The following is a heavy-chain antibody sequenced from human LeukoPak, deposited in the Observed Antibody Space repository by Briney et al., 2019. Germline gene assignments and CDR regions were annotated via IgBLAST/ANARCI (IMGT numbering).Heavy chain of an antibody. CDR2: IYYSGST. D-gene: IGHD2-2*01. Sequence: SETLSLTCTVSGGSISSSSYYWGWIRQPPGKGLEWIGSIYYSGSTYYNPSLKSRVTISVDTSRNQFFLKLSSVTAADTAVYYCARQRRVVPAAIYWFDPWGQGTLVTVSS. V-gene: IGHV4-39*01. J-gene: IGHJ5*02. CDR3: ARQRRVVPAAIYWFDP. CDR1: GGSISSSSYY.